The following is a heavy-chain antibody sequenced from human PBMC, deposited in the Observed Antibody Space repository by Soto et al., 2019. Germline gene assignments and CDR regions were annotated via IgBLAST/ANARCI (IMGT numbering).Heavy chain of an antibody. J-gene: IGHJ6*02. D-gene: IGHD3-10*01. CDR1: GNIITGYY. V-gene: IGHV1-2*02. CDR2: IHPNSGGT. CDR3: VIRITMIRGEGMSV. Sequence: AAIKPTCKASGNIITGYYLHWVRQAPGQGLEWMGWIHPNSGGTNYAQKFQGRVTMTRDTSISTAYMELSRLRSDDTAIYYCVIRITMIRGEGMSVWGQGTTV.